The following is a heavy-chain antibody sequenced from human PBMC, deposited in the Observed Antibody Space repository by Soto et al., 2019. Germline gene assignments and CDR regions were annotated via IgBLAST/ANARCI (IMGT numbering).Heavy chain of an antibody. CDR2: ISGIGGST. Sequence: GGSLRLSCAASGFTFTDYALSWVRQAPGKGLEWVATISGIGGSTYLADSVKGRLSISRDNSKNTVSLLMNSLRAEDTAVYFCARGSSGYISSWYYFDYWGRGTLVTVSS. J-gene: IGHJ4*02. D-gene: IGHD6-13*01. V-gene: IGHV3-23*01. CDR1: GFTFTDYA. CDR3: ARGSSGYISSWYYFDY.